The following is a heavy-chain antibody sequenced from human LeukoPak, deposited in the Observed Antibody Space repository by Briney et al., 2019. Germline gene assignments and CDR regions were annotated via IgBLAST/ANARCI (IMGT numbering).Heavy chain of an antibody. CDR1: GFTVSSNY. CDR3: ARVGRGSTYGYWDY. V-gene: IGHV3-66*01. J-gene: IGHJ4*02. CDR2: IYSGGSSI. Sequence: GGSLRLSCAASGFTVSSNYMSWVRQVPGKGLEWVSVIYSGGSSIYYADSVQGRFTISRDNSKNTVYLQMNSLRAEDTAVYYCARVGRGSTYGYWDYWGQGTLVTVSS. D-gene: IGHD5-18*01.